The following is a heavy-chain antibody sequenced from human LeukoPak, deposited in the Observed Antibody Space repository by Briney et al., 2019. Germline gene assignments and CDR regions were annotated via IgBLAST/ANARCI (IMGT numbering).Heavy chain of an antibody. CDR2: IRYDGSNK. Sequence: PGGSLRLSCAASGFTFSSFVMHWVRQAPGKGLEWVAFIRYDGSNKYYADSVKGRFTISRDNSKNTLYLQMNSLRAEDTAVYYCAKIGGSRYCSGGSCYRYYYYYYMDVWGKGTTVTISS. CDR3: AKIGGSRYCSGGSCYRYYYYYYMDV. J-gene: IGHJ6*03. D-gene: IGHD2-15*01. V-gene: IGHV3-30*02. CDR1: GFTFSSFV.